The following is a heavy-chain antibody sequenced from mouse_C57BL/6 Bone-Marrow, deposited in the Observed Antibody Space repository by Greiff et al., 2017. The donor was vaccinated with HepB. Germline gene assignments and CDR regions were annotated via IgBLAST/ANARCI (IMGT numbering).Heavy chain of an antibody. Sequence: VQLQQSGPEPVKPGASVKIPCKASGYTFTDYNMDWVKQSHGKSLEWIGDINPNNGGTIYNQKFKGKATLTVDKSSSTAYMELRSLTSEDTAVYYCARRGTAQATRAMDDWGQGTSVTVSS. D-gene: IGHD3-2*02. CDR3: ARRGTAQATRAMDD. V-gene: IGHV1-18*01. CDR2: INPNNGGT. CDR1: GYTFTDYN. J-gene: IGHJ4*01.